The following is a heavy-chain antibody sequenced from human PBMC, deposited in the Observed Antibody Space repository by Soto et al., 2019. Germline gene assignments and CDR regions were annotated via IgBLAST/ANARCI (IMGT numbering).Heavy chain of an antibody. CDR1: GFTFSSYA. Sequence: EVQLLESGGGLVQPGGSLRLSCAASGFTFSSYAMSWVRQAPGKGLEWVSAISCSGGSTYYADSVKGRFTISRDNSKNTLYLQMNSLRAEDTAVYYCAKETLYYYGSGSYVGDWGQGTLVTVSS. CDR2: ISCSGGST. D-gene: IGHD3-10*01. V-gene: IGHV3-23*01. J-gene: IGHJ4*02. CDR3: AKETLYYYGSGSYVGD.